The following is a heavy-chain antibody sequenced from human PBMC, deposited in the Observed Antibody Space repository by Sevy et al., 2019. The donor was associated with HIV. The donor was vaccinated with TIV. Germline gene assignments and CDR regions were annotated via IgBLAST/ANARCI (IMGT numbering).Heavy chain of an antibody. CDR1: GFTFGDYA. CDR3: AKGDYDILADYFDY. Sequence: GGSLRLSCAASGFTFGDYAMHWVRQAPGKGLEFVSGISWNSGSIDYADSVKGRITISRDNAKNSLYLQMKSVRAEDTDLYYCAKGDYDILADYFDYWGQGTLVTVSS. V-gene: IGHV3-9*01. D-gene: IGHD3-9*01. J-gene: IGHJ4*02. CDR2: ISWNSGSI.